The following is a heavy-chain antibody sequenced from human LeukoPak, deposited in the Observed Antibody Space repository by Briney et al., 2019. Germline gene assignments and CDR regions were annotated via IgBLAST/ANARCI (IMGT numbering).Heavy chain of an antibody. CDR2: ISSSSSYI. V-gene: IGHV3-21*01. Sequence: GGSLRLSCAASGFTFSSYSMNWVRQAPGKGLEWVSSISSSSSYIYYADSVKGRFTISRDNAKNSLYLQMNSLRAEDTAVYYCAIIYLIVGATTFDYWGQGTLVTVSS. CDR3: AIIYLIVGATTFDY. D-gene: IGHD1-26*01. J-gene: IGHJ4*02. CDR1: GFTFSSYS.